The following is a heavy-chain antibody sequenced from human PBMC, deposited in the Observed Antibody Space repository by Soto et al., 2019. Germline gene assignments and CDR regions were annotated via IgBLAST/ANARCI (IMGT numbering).Heavy chain of an antibody. V-gene: IGHV3-11*01. D-gene: IGHD6-13*01. CDR3: AIRAAAGRSFDY. CDR2: ISSSGNSI. CDR1: GFTFSDYY. Sequence: GGSLRLSCAASGFTFSDYYMTWIRQAPGKGLEWVSYISSSGNSIYYADSVRGRFTVSRDNAKNSLFLQMNGLRAEDTAVYYCAIRAAAGRSFDYWGLGTLVTVSS. J-gene: IGHJ4*02.